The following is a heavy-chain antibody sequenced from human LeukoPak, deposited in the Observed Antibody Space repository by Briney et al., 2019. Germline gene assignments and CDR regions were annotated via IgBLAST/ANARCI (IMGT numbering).Heavy chain of an antibody. CDR1: GFTFSSYW. Sequence: GGSLRLSCAASGFTFSSYWMSWVRQAPGKGLEWVANIKQDGSEKYYVDSVKGRFTISRDNAKNSLYLQMNSLRAEDTAVYYCARVRGFMTTVTTPEGYYFDYWGQGTLVTVPS. CDR3: ARVRGFMTTVTTPEGYYFDY. V-gene: IGHV3-7*01. D-gene: IGHD4-17*01. CDR2: IKQDGSEK. J-gene: IGHJ4*02.